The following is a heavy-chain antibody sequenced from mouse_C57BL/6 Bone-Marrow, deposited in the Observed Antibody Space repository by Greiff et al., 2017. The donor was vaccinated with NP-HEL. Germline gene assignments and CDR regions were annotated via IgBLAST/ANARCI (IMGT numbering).Heavy chain of an antibody. CDR3: ARLPIYYGNFDY. CDR1: GYAFSSSW. J-gene: IGHJ2*01. Sequence: VKVVESGPELVKPGASVKISCKASGYAFSSSWMNWVKQRPGKGLEWIGRIYPGDGDTNYNGKFKGKATLTADKSSSTAYMQLSSLTSEDSAVYFCARLPIYYGNFDYWGQGTTLTVSS. CDR2: IYPGDGDT. V-gene: IGHV1-82*01. D-gene: IGHD2-1*01.